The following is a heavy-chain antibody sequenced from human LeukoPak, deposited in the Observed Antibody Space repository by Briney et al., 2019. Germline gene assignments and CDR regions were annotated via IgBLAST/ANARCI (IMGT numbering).Heavy chain of an antibody. CDR3: ARDVFRDGYNSGSDY. D-gene: IGHD5-24*01. V-gene: IGHV3-7*01. CDR1: GFTFISLW. Sequence: GGSLRLSCATSGFTFISLWMSWVRQAPGKGLEWVANIKEDGSEEYYVDSVKGRFTISRDNVKNSLYLQMNSLRAEDTAVYYCARDVFRDGYNSGSDYWGQGTLVAVSS. J-gene: IGHJ4*02. CDR2: IKEDGSEE.